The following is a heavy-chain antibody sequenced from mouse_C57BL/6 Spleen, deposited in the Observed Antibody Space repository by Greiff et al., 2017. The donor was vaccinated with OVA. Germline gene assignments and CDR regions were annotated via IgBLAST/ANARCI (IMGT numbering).Heavy chain of an antibody. CDR1: GYTFTSYW. CDR3: ARSGGLRGHAMDY. CDR2: IDPSDSYT. J-gene: IGHJ4*01. Sequence: QVQLQQPGAELVMPGASVKLSCKASGYTFTSYWMHWVKQRPGQGLEWIGEIDPSDSYTNYNQKFKGKSTLTVDKSSSTAYMQLSSLTSEDSAVYYCARSGGLRGHAMDYWGQGTSVTVSS. V-gene: IGHV1-69*01. D-gene: IGHD2-4*01.